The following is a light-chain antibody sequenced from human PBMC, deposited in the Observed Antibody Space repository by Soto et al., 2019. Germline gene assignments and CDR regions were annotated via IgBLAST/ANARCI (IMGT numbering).Light chain of an antibody. Sequence: DIQMTQSPSSVSASVGDRVTITWRASQGISSWLAWYQRKPGKAPKLLIYAASSLQSGVPSRFSGSGSGTDFTLTISSLQPEDFATYYCQQANSFPLTFGGGTKVEIK. CDR2: AAS. CDR3: QQANSFPLT. CDR1: QGISSW. V-gene: IGKV1-12*01. J-gene: IGKJ4*01.